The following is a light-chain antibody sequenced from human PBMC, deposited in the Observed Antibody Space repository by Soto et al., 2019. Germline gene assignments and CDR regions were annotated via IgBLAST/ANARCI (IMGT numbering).Light chain of an antibody. CDR1: QSISSW. J-gene: IGKJ1*01. CDR2: KAS. V-gene: IGKV1-5*03. Sequence: DIQMTQSPSTLSASVGDRVTITCRASQSISSWLAWYQQKPGKAPKLLIYKASSLESGVPSRFSGSGSGTEFTLTISSLQPDDFATYYCQPYHSYPWTFGQGTKVEIK. CDR3: QPYHSYPWT.